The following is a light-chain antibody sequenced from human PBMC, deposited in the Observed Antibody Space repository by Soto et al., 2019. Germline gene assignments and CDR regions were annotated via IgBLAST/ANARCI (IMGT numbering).Light chain of an antibody. Sequence: DIVMTQPPDSLAVSLGERPTINCKSSQSVLYSSNNKNYLAWYQQKPGQPPKLLIYWASTRESGVPDRLSDSGSEIDSTLTISRLQAEDVAVYYCQQYYSTPKTFGQGTKVEIK. CDR1: QSVLYSSNNKNY. CDR2: WAS. V-gene: IGKV4-1*01. CDR3: QQYYSTPKT. J-gene: IGKJ1*01.